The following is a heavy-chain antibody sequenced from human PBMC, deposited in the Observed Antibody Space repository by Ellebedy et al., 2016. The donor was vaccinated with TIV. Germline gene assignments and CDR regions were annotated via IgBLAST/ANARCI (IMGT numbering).Heavy chain of an antibody. CDR3: ARGNSFGKTLDH. CDR2: INPSGGST. V-gene: IGHV1-46*01. J-gene: IGHJ4*02. D-gene: IGHD5-18*01. CDR1: GYTFTSFG. Sequence: ASVKVSCKASGYTFTSFGISWLRQAPGQGLEWMGIINPSGGSTSYAQKFQGRLTMTRDTSTGTVYMELTSLRSEDTAVYYCARGNSFGKTLDHWGQGTLVTVSS.